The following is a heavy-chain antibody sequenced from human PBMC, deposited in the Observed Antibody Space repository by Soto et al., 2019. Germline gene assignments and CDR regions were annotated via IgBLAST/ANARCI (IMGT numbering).Heavy chain of an antibody. CDR3: ARGGDCSGGSCYFFDH. CDR1: GFTVSSYG. D-gene: IGHD2-15*01. V-gene: IGHV3-33*01. CDR2: IWYDGSNK. Sequence: QVQLVESGGGVVQPGRSLRLSCASSGFTVSSYGRHWVRQAPGKGLEWVAVIWYDGSNKYYADSVKGRFTISRDNPKNTLYLQMNSLRAEDTAVYHCARGGDCSGGSCYFFDHWGQGTPVTVSS. J-gene: IGHJ4*02.